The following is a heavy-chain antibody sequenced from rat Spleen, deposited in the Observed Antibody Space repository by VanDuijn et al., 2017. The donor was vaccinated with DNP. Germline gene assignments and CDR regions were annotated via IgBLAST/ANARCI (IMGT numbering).Heavy chain of an antibody. D-gene: IGHD1-12*01. CDR3: TTDMMDH. CDR2: ISSTGDNT. Sequence: EVQLVESGGGPVQPGRSLKPSCVASGFIFSNYWMTWIRQAPGKGLEWVASISSTGDNTYYSDSVKGRFSLSRDNAKSTLYLQMDSLRSEDTATYYCTTDMMDHWGQGVMVTVSS. CDR1: GFIFSNYW. V-gene: IGHV5-31*01. J-gene: IGHJ2*01.